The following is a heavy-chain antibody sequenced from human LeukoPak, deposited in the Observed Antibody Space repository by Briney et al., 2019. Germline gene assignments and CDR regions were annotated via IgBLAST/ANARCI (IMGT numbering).Heavy chain of an antibody. J-gene: IGHJ4*02. CDR3: ARGPWSTVVTPQ. V-gene: IGHV3-21*01. Sequence: GGSLRLSCAASGFTFSTYIMNWVRQTPGKGLEWVSSIGTSTSYIYYADSVKGRFTISRGNAKNSLYLEMNSLRAEDTAVYYCARGPWSTVVTPQWGQGTLVTVSS. D-gene: IGHD4-23*01. CDR2: IGTSTSYI. CDR1: GFTFSTYI.